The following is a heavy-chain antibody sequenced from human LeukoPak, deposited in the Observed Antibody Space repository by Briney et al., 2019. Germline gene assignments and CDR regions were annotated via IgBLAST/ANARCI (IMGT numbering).Heavy chain of an antibody. J-gene: IGHJ4*02. D-gene: IGHD6-19*01. V-gene: IGHV1-3*01. CDR2: INAGNGNT. CDR3: ARGRRVGYSSGWYLDY. CDR1: GYTFTSYA. Sequence: GASVKVSCKASGYTFTSYAMHWVRQAPRQRLEWMGWINAGNGNTKYSQKFQGRVTITRDTSASTAYMELSSLRSEDTAVYYCARGRRVGYSSGWYLDYWGQGTLVTVSS.